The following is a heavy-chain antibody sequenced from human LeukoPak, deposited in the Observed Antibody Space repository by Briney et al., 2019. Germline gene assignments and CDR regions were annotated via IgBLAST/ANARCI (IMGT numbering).Heavy chain of an antibody. CDR1: GFTFSSYA. Sequence: GGSLRLSCAASGFTFSSYAMSWVRQAPGKGLEWVSAISGSGGSTYYADSVKGRFTISRDNSKNTLYLQMNSLRAEDTAVYYCAKGRGYSYGQGVDYWGQGTLVTVSS. CDR2: ISGSGGST. J-gene: IGHJ4*02. D-gene: IGHD5-18*01. CDR3: AKGRGYSYGQGVDY. V-gene: IGHV3-23*01.